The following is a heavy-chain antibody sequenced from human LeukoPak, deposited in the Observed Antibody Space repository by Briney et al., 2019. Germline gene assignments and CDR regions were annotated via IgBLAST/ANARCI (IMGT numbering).Heavy chain of an antibody. Sequence: GGSLRLSCAASGFTFSSYEMNWVRQAPGKGLEWVGFIRSKAYGGTTEYAASVKGRFTISRDDSKSIAYLQMNSLKTEDTAVYYCTRVTIFGVVMTDYWGQGTLVTVSS. D-gene: IGHD3-3*01. V-gene: IGHV3-49*04. J-gene: IGHJ4*02. CDR3: TRVTIFGVVMTDY. CDR1: GFTFSSYE. CDR2: IRSKAYGGTT.